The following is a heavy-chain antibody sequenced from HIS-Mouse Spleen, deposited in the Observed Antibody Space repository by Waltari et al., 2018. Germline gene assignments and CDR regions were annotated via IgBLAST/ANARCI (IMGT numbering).Heavy chain of an antibody. V-gene: IGHV1-8*01. J-gene: IGHJ4*02. CDR2: MNPNSGNT. D-gene: IGHD4-4*01. CDR1: GYTFTSSD. Sequence: QVQLVQSGAEVKKPGASVKVYCKASGYTFTSSDINWVRQATGQGLEWMGWMNPNSGNTGYAQKFQGRVTMTRNTSISTAYMELSSLRSEDTAVYYCARGHDYSNYFDYWGQGTLVTVSS. CDR3: ARGHDYSNYFDY.